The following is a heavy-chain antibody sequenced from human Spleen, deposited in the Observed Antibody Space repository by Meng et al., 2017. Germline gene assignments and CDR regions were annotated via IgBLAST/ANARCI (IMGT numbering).Heavy chain of an antibody. CDR3: AKAQSNIDY. CDR1: GYTFTGYY. Sequence: ASVKVSCKASGYTFTGYYMHWVRQAPGQGLEWMGRINPNSGATDYAQNFRGRVTMTRDTSISTAYMELSSLRSDDTAAYYCAKAQSNIDYWGQGTLVTVSS. V-gene: IGHV1-2*06. CDR2: INPNSGAT. J-gene: IGHJ4*02.